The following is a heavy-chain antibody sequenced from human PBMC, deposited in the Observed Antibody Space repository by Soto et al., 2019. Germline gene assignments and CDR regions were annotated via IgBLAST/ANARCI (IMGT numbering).Heavy chain of an antibody. D-gene: IGHD3-10*01. CDR1: GFTLSSYA. J-gene: IGHJ4*02. CDR3: ARLKTSATYGPLVDY. Sequence: PGGSLRLSCAASGFTLSSYAMSWVRQAPGKGLEWVSAISSSSSYTNYADSVKGRFTTSRDNAKNSLYLQMNSLRAEDTAVYYCARLKTSATYGPLVDYRGQGTLVTVSS. V-gene: IGHV3-21*04. CDR2: ISSSSSYT.